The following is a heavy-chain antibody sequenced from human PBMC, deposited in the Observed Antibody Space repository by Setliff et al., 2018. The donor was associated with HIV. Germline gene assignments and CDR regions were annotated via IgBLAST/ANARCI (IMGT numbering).Heavy chain of an antibody. J-gene: IGHJ3*01. CDR1: GDSIGYYY. CDR2: IHTSGST. CDR3: ARDRIEVVVDGPHDVFDV. Sequence: SEPLSLPCTVSGDSIGYYYWSWIRQPAGRGLEWMGRIHTSGSTNYNPSLTSRVTLSVDTSKNQFFLKLTSLSAADTAVYYCARDRIEVVVDGPHDVFDVWGRGTTVTVSS. V-gene: IGHV4-4*07. D-gene: IGHD2-15*01.